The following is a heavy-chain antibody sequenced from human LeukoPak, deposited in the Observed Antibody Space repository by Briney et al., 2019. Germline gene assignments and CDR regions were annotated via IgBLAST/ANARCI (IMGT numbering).Heavy chain of an antibody. Sequence: SETLSLTCAVYGGSISDHSWTWIRQPPGKGLEWIGEINHTGSTSYNPSPKSRVTISVDTSKNQFSLRLTSVTAADTAVYYCARGQWLDNSWGQGTLVTVSS. J-gene: IGHJ4*02. D-gene: IGHD5-12*01. V-gene: IGHV4-34*01. CDR3: ARGQWLDNS. CDR2: INHTGST. CDR1: GGSISDHS.